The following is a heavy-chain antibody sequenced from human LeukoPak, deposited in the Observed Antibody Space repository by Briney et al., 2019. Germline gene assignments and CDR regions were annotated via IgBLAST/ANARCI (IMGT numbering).Heavy chain of an antibody. Sequence: GGSLRLSCAASGFTVSSNYMSWVCQAPGKGLEWVSVIYSGGSTYYADSVKGRFTISRDNSKNTLYLQMNSLRAEDTAVYYCARDPPDYAFDYWGQGTLVTVSS. D-gene: IGHD4-17*01. V-gene: IGHV3-66*01. CDR1: GFTVSSNY. J-gene: IGHJ4*02. CDR3: ARDPPDYAFDY. CDR2: IYSGGST.